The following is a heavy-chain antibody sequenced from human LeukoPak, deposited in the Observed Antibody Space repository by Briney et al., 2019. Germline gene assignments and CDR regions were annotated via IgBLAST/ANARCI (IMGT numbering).Heavy chain of an antibody. V-gene: IGHV3-30*01. D-gene: IGHD2/OR15-2a*01. J-gene: IGHJ6*03. CDR2: ISYDGSNK. CDR1: GFTFSSYA. CDR3: VRGNSIQTYYYYMDV. Sequence: GGSLRLSCAASGFTFSSYAMHWVRQAPGKGLEWVAVISYDGSNKYYADSVKGRFTISRDNSKNTLYLQMNSLRAEDTAVYYCVRGNSIQTYYYYMDVWGKGTTVTVSS.